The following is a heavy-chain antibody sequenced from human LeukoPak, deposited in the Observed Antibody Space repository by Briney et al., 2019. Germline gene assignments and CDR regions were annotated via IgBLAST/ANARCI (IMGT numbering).Heavy chain of an antibody. CDR3: ASGLASYSSSWFSSPEPHFGY. V-gene: IGHV3-53*01. CDR1: GFTVSSNY. D-gene: IGHD6-13*01. Sequence: GGSPRLSCAASGFTVSSNYMSWVRQAPGKGLEWVSVIYSGGSTYYADSVKGRFTISRDNSKNTLYLQMNSLRAEDTAVYYCASGLASYSSSWFSSPEPHFGYWGQGTLVTVSS. CDR2: IYSGGST. J-gene: IGHJ4*02.